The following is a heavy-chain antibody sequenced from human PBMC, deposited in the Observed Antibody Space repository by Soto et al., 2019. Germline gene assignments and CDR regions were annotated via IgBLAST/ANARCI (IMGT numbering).Heavy chain of an antibody. D-gene: IGHD6-6*01. J-gene: IGHJ6*02. CDR2: INPNSGGT. CDR3: AKSIAARRGPYGMDV. V-gene: IGHV1-2*02. Sequence: ASVKVSCKASGYTFTGYYMHWVRQAPGQGLEWMGWINPNSGGTNYAQKFQGRVTMTRYTSISTAYMELSRLRSDDTAVYYCAKSIAARRGPYGMDVWGQGTTVTVSS. CDR1: GYTFTGYY.